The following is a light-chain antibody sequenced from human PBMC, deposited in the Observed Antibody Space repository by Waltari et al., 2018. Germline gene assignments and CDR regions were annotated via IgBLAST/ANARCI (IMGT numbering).Light chain of an antibody. CDR1: QSVGSW. J-gene: IGKJ2*01. CDR3: QQYSSFST. V-gene: IGKV1-5*03. Sequence: DIQMTQSPSTLSASVGDRVTISCRASQSVGSWLAWYQQKPGKAPKLLIYMASSLESGVPSRFSGSGSGTEVTLTISSLQPDDFATYSCQQYSSFSTFGQGTKL. CDR2: MAS.